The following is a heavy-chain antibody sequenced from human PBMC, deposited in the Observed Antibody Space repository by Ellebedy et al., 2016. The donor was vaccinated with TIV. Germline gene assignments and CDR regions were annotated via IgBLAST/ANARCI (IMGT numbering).Heavy chain of an antibody. V-gene: IGHV3-13*01. CDR1: GFTFSDSD. CDR2: IGRGFDT. D-gene: IGHD3-3*02. J-gene: IGHJ4*02. Sequence: GESLKISXAASGFTFSDSDMHWVRQATGKGLEWVSAIGRGFDTYYLGSVKGRFTISRENAKNSLYLQMNNLRAGDTAVYYCARDGPFFHYWGQGTLVTVSS. CDR3: ARDGPFFHY.